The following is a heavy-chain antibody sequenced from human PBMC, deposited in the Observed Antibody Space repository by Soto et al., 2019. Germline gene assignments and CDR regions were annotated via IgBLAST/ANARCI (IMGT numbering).Heavy chain of an antibody. CDR1: GFTFSSYS. CDR3: AREPKFGIVVADEYFQH. J-gene: IGHJ1*01. V-gene: IGHV3-48*02. D-gene: IGHD3-22*01. Sequence: GGSLRLSCAASGFTFSSYSMNWVRQAPGKGLEWVSYISSSSSTIYYADSVKGRFTISRDNAKNSLYLQMNSLRDEDTAVYYCAREPKFGIVVADEYFQHWGQGTLVTVSS. CDR2: ISSSSSTI.